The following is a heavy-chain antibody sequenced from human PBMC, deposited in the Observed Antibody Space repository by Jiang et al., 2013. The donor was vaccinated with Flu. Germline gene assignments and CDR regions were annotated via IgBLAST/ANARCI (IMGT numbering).Heavy chain of an antibody. J-gene: IGHJ4*02. CDR1: GYTIIGSY. Sequence: GAEVKKPGASVKVSCKASGYTIIGSYMHWVRQAPGQGLEWMGWINPNTGDTHYAQKFEDRVTMTRDTSINTAYMVLNSLRPDDTAVYFCGRDSAAAIDYWGQGTLVTVSA. V-gene: IGHV1-2*02. CDR2: INPNTGDT. D-gene: IGHD6-13*01. CDR3: GRDSAAAIDY.